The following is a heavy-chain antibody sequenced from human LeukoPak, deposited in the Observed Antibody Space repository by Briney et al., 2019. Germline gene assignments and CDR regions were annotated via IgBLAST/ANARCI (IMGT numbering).Heavy chain of an antibody. Sequence: GGSLRLSCAATGFTFSSYAMSWVRQAPGKGLEWVSAISGSGGSTYYADSVKGRFTISRDNSKNTLYLQMNSLRAEDTAVYYCAKDRVGATRWGAFDIWGQGTMVTVSS. D-gene: IGHD1-26*01. CDR1: GFTFSSYA. J-gene: IGHJ3*02. V-gene: IGHV3-23*01. CDR2: ISGSGGST. CDR3: AKDRVGATRWGAFDI.